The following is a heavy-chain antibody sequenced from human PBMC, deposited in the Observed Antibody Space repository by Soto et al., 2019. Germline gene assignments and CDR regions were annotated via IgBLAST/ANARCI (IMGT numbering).Heavy chain of an antibody. Sequence: ASVKVSCKASGCTFTSYYMHWVRQAPGQGLEWMGIINPSGGSTSYAQKFQGRVTMTRDTSTSTVYMELSSLRSEDTAVYYCARAGSSWYGEDYFDYWGQGTLVTVSS. CDR1: GCTFTSYY. CDR2: INPSGGST. J-gene: IGHJ4*02. CDR3: ARAGSSWYGEDYFDY. V-gene: IGHV1-46*01. D-gene: IGHD6-13*01.